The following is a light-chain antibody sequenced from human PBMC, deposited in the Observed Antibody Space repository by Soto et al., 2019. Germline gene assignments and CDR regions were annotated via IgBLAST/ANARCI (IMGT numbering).Light chain of an antibody. CDR1: QSLVHIDGNTY. Sequence: DIVLTQTRLSSPVTLGQPASISCRSSQSLVHIDGNTYFNWLQQRPGQPPRLLIYKISNRFPGVPDRFSGSGAGTDFTLKFSRVGAEDVGVYYCMQATQSYTFGQGTRLEIK. CDR2: KIS. V-gene: IGKV2-24*01. J-gene: IGKJ2*01. CDR3: MQATQSYT.